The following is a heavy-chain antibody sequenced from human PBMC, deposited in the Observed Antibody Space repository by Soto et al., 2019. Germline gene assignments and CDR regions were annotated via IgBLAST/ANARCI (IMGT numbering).Heavy chain of an antibody. CDR3: ARGRYCLTGRCFPNWFDS. Sequence: QVHLLESGPGLVKPSQTLSLTCSVSGDSISTVDYFWAWIRQPPGQAMEYIGYIYKSTTTYYNPSFESRVAISLDTSKSQFSLNETSVTAADTAVYFCARGRYCLTGRCFPNWFDSWGQGTLVTVSS. CDR1: GDSISTVDYF. CDR2: IYKSTTT. D-gene: IGHD2-15*01. V-gene: IGHV4-30-4*01. J-gene: IGHJ5*01.